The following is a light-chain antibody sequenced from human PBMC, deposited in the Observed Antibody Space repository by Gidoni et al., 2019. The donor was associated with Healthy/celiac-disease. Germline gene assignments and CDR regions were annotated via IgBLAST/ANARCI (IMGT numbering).Light chain of an antibody. CDR3: AAWDDSLNGVV. J-gene: IGLJ2*01. Sequence: QSVLTQPPSASGTPGQGVTIPCSGSSSNIGSNTVNWSQQLPGTAPKLLIYSNNQRPSGVPDRFSGSKSGTSASLAISGLQSEDEADYYCAAWDDSLNGVVFGGGTKLTV. CDR1: SSNIGSNT. CDR2: SNN. V-gene: IGLV1-44*01.